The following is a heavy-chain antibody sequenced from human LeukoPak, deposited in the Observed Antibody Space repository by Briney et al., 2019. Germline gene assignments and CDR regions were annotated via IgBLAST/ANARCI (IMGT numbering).Heavy chain of an antibody. Sequence: PGGSLRLSCAASGFTFDDYGMSWVRQAPGKGLEWVAGINWNGGSTGYADSMKGRFTISRDNAKNSLFLQMNSLRAEDTALYYCARAPRYSSSWYYDYWGQGTLVSVSS. CDR2: INWNGGST. J-gene: IGHJ4*02. CDR3: ARAPRYSSSWYYDY. V-gene: IGHV3-20*04. CDR1: GFTFDDYG. D-gene: IGHD6-13*01.